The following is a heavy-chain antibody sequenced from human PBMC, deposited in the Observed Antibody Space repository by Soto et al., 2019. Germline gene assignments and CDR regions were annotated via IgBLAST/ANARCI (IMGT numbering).Heavy chain of an antibody. CDR3: SRDAWYSKTYRYDMDV. J-gene: IGHJ6*03. V-gene: IGHV1-46*03. Sequence: ASGKVSCKASGYTFTNYYIHWVRQAPGQGLEWMGMINPSGGSTTYAQKFQGRVTMTRDTSTSTVFMELSSLRSEDTALYYCSRDAWYSKTYRYDMDVWGRGTTVTVSS. D-gene: IGHD5-18*01. CDR2: INPSGGST. CDR1: GYTFTNYY.